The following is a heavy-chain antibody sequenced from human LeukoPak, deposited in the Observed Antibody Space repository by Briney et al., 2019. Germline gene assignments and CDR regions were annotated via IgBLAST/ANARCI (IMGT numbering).Heavy chain of an antibody. Sequence: GTSVKVSCKASGFTFTSSAMQWVRQARGQRLEWIGWIVVGSGNTNYAQKFQERVTITRDMSTSTAYMELSSLRSEDTAVYYCARAIAAAGTPRVFGNYYYYYMDVWGKGTTVTVSS. CDR1: GFTFTSSA. V-gene: IGHV1-58*02. D-gene: IGHD6-13*01. CDR3: ARAIAAAGTPRVFGNYYYYYMDV. J-gene: IGHJ6*03. CDR2: IVVGSGNT.